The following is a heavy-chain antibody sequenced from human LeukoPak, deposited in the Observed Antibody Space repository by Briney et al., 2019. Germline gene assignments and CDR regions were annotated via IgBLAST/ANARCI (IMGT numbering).Heavy chain of an antibody. V-gene: IGHV3-74*01. CDR1: GFTFSNYW. J-gene: IGHJ4*02. Sequence: GGSLRLSCAASGFTFSNYWMHWVRQAPGKGLVWVSRISNADSITTYADSVKGRFTISRDDARNTLYLQMNSLRAEDTAVYYCTRSLRSGAGNGWGQGTLVTVSS. CDR2: ISNADSIT. D-gene: IGHD6-13*01. CDR3: TRSLRSGAGNG.